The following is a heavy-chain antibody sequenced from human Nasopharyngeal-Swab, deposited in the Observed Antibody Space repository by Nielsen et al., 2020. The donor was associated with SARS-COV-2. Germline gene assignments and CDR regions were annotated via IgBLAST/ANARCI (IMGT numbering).Heavy chain of an antibody. CDR2: IYYSGST. CDR1: GGSISSYY. CDR3: ARGSFDYFDY. D-gene: IGHD3-3*01. J-gene: IGHJ4*02. Sequence: ESLRLSCTVSGGSISSYYWSWIRQPPGKGLEWIGYIYYSGSTNYNPSLKSRVTISVGTSKNQFSLKLSSVTAADTAVYYCARGSFDYFDYWGQGTLVTVSS. V-gene: IGHV4-59*13.